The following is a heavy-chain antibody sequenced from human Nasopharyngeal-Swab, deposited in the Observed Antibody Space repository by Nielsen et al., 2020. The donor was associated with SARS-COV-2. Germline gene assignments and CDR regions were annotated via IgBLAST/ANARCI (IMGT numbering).Heavy chain of an antibody. CDR3: ARDAPAHYGAFY. D-gene: IGHD4-17*01. CDR2: ISYDGSNK. J-gene: IGHJ4*02. Sequence: VRQMPGKGLEWVAVISYDGSNKYYADSVKGRFTISRDNSKNTLYLQMNSLRAEDTAVYYCARDAPAHYGAFYWGRGTLVTVS. V-gene: IGHV3-30*03.